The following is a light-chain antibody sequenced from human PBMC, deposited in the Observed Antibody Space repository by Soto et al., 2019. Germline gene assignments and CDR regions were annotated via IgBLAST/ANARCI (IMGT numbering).Light chain of an antibody. Sequence: EIVLTQSPGTLSLSPGGRPPFSCRPGRRVNSSTLAGYQQKPGQAPRLLIYGASNRATGIPDRFSGSGSGTDFTLTISRLEPEDFAVYYCQQYGTSPYTFGQGTKLEIK. CDR1: RRVNSST. CDR2: GAS. J-gene: IGKJ2*01. CDR3: QQYGTSPYT. V-gene: IGKV3-20*01.